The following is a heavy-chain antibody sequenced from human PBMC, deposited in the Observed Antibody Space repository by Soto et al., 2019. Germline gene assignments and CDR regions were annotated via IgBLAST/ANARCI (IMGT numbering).Heavy chain of an antibody. J-gene: IGHJ4*02. D-gene: IGHD3-16*01. CDR3: ARDLGGYASH. CDR2: INTDGSTT. Sequence: EVQLVESGGGLVQPGGSLRLSCAASGFTFSNYWMHWVRQAPGKGPVWVSRINTDGSTTNYADSVKGRFTISRDNAKNTLYLQTGRLGAEDTAVYYCARDLGGYASHWGQGTLVTVSS. CDR1: GFTFSNYW. V-gene: IGHV3-74*01.